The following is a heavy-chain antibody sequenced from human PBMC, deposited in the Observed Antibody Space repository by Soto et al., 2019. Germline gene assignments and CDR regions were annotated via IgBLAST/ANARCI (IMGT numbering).Heavy chain of an antibody. Sequence: QVQLQESGPGLVKPSETLSLTCTVSGGSISSYYWSWTRQPPGKGLEWIGYIYYSGSTNYNPSLKSRVTISVDTSKNKFSLKRSSVTAADTAVYYCSRVHWVMREMWFDPWGQGTLVTVSS. CDR2: IYYSGST. D-gene: IGHD3-16*01. CDR3: SRVHWVMREMWFDP. CDR1: GGSISSYY. J-gene: IGHJ5*02. V-gene: IGHV4-59*01.